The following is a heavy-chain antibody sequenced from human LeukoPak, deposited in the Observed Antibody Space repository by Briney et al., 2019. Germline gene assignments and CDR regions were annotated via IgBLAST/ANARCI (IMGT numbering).Heavy chain of an antibody. J-gene: IGHJ4*02. CDR1: GFTFSGCV. Sequence: LPGRSLRLSCAASGFTFSGCVMPWVRQAPGKGLEWVAVISYDGSSKYYADSVKGRFTISRDTSNNTLYLQMNSLRVEDTSVYYCAREMPTTETFDYWGQGALVTVPS. CDR2: ISYDGSSK. D-gene: IGHD5-24*01. V-gene: IGHV3-30-3*01. CDR3: AREMPTTETFDY.